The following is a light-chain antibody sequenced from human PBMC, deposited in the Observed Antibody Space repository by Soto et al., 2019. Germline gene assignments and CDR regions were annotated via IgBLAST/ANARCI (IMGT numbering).Light chain of an antibody. CDR3: SSYAGSNEFV. CDR2: EVT. J-gene: IGLJ1*01. V-gene: IGLV2-8*01. Sequence: QSALTQPPSASGSPGQSVTISCTGTSSDVGGYNSVSWYQQHPGKAPKLMIYEVTKRPSGVPDRFSGSKSGNTASLTVSGLQAGDEADYYCSSYAGSNEFVFGTGTKLTVL. CDR1: SSDVGGYNS.